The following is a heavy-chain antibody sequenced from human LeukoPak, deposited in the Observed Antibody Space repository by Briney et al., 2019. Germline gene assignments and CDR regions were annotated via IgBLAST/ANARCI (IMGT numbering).Heavy chain of an antibody. Sequence: GGSLRLSCTGSGFTFGDYAMTWVRQAPGKGLEWVANIKQDESEKYYVDSVKGRFTISRDNAKNSLYLQMNSLRAEDTAVYYCARVEDYDILTGFDYWGQGTLVTVSS. D-gene: IGHD3-9*01. V-gene: IGHV3-7*01. J-gene: IGHJ4*02. CDR3: ARVEDYDILTGFDY. CDR2: IKQDESEK. CDR1: GFTFGDYA.